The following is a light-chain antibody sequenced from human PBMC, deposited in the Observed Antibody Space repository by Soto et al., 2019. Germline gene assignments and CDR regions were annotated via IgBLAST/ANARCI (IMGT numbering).Light chain of an antibody. Sequence: QSVLTQPASVSSAPGQSITITCTGTSSDVGGYDYVSWYQQHPGKAPKLMIYDVTNRPSGVSNRFSGSKSGNTASLTISGLQAEDEADYYCISYASINTYVFGTGTKVTVL. V-gene: IGLV2-14*01. J-gene: IGLJ1*01. CDR1: SSDVGGYDY. CDR3: ISYASINTYV. CDR2: DVT.